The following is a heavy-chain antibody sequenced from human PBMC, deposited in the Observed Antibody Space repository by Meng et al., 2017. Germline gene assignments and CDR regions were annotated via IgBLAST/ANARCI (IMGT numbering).Heavy chain of an antibody. J-gene: IGHJ6*02. CDR1: GFTFSSYS. CDR2: ISSSSSYI. D-gene: IGHD1-26*01. CDR3: ARPLIVGATNWNGFYYYYGMDV. Sequence: GESLKISCAASGFTFSSYSMNWVRQAPGKGLEWVSSISSSSSYIYYADSVKGRFTISRDNAKNSLYLQMNSLRAEDKAVYYCARPLIVGATNWNGFYYYYGMDVWGQGTTVTVSS. V-gene: IGHV3-21*01.